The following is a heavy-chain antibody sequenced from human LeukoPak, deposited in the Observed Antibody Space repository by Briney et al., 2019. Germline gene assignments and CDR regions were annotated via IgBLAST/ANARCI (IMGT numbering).Heavy chain of an antibody. J-gene: IGHJ4*02. D-gene: IGHD3-10*01. CDR2: ISGSGGST. V-gene: IGHV3-23*01. CDR3: AEDYFGSGSYYKRGTYYFDY. Sequence: PGGSLRLSCAASGFTFSSYAMSWVRQAPGKGLEWVSAISGSGGSTHYADSVKGRFTISRDNSKNTLYLQMNSLRAEDTAVYYCAEDYFGSGSYYKRGTYYFDYWGQGTLVTVSS. CDR1: GFTFSSYA.